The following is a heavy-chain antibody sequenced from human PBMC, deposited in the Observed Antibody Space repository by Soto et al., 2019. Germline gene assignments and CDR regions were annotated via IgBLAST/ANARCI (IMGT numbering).Heavy chain of an antibody. V-gene: IGHV3-48*02. Sequence: GGSLRLSCAASGFTFSSYSMNWVRQAPGKGLEWVSYISSSSSTIYYADSVKGRFTISRDNAKNSLYLQMNSLRDEDTAVYYCARDRDSSGWYDYYYYGMDVWGQGTTVTVSS. J-gene: IGHJ6*02. CDR2: ISSSSSTI. CDR1: GFTFSSYS. CDR3: ARDRDSSGWYDYYYYGMDV. D-gene: IGHD6-19*01.